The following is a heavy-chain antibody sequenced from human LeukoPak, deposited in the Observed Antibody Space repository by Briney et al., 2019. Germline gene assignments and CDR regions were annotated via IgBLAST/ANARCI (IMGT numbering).Heavy chain of an antibody. CDR3: AKDPYGSGYFNWFDP. Sequence: GGSLRLSGAASGFTFSSYAMSWVRQAPGKGLGWVSAISGSGGSTYYADSVKGRFTISRDNSKNTLYLQMNSLRAEDTAVYYCAKDPYGSGYFNWFDPWGQGTLVTVSS. D-gene: IGHD3-10*01. CDR1: GFTFSSYA. V-gene: IGHV3-23*01. CDR2: ISGSGGST. J-gene: IGHJ5*02.